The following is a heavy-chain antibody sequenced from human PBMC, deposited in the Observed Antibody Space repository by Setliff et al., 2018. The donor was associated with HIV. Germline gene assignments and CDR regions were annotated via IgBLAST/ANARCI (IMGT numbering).Heavy chain of an antibody. J-gene: IGHJ4*02. CDR2: VNPILGSI. Sequence: ASVKVSCKASGYTFTDYYIHWVRLAPGQGLEWMGMVNPILGSIDYAQKFQGRVTMTSDTSTNTAYMDLSSLRSDDTALYFCARRVSYASSGYPLGYWGQGTQVTAPQ. V-gene: IGHV1-2*02. D-gene: IGHD3-22*01. CDR1: GYTFTDYY. CDR3: ARRVSYASSGYPLGY.